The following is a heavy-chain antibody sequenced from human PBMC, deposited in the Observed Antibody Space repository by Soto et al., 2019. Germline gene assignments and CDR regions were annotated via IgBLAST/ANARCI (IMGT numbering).Heavy chain of an antibody. CDR2: IYHSGIT. CDR3: ARAGLRWAAYFVDY. J-gene: IGHJ4*02. Sequence: SETLSLTCAVSGGSIASSNWWNWVRQPPGKGLEWIGGIYHSGITHYNPSLKSRVTISMDKSKNQFSLNLSSVTAADTAVHYCARAGLRWAAYFVDYWGQGTLVTVSS. V-gene: IGHV4-4*02. D-gene: IGHD4-17*01. CDR1: GGSIASSNW.